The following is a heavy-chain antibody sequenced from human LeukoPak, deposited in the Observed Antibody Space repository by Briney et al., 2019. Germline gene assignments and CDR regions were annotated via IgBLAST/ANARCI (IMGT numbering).Heavy chain of an antibody. J-gene: IGHJ5*02. CDR1: GGTFSSYA. D-gene: IGHD3-16*02. Sequence: SVKVCCKASGGTFSSYAISWGRQAPGQGLEWMGGIIPIFGTANYAQKFQGRVTITTDESTSTAYLELSSLRAEDTAVYYCARPLERLRLGELSQPFDPWGQGTLVTVSS. CDR2: IIPIFGTA. V-gene: IGHV1-69*05. CDR3: ARPLERLRLGELSQPFDP.